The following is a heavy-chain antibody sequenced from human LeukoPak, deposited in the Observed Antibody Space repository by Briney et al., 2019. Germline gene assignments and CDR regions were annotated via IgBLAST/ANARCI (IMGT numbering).Heavy chain of an antibody. Sequence: ASVKVSCKASGYTFTSYDINWVRQAPGQRLEWMGWINGGNGNTKYSQKFQDRVTFTRDTSASTAYMELSSLRSEDTAVYYCARDEIEELLGWGGMDVWGQGTTVTVSS. D-gene: IGHD3-10*01. J-gene: IGHJ6*02. CDR3: ARDEIEELLGWGGMDV. CDR2: INGGNGNT. CDR1: GYTFTSYD. V-gene: IGHV1-3*01.